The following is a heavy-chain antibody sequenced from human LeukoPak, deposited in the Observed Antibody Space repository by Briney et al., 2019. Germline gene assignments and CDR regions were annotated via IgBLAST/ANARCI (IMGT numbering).Heavy chain of an antibody. D-gene: IGHD6-13*01. V-gene: IGHV3-23*01. J-gene: IGHJ4*02. Sequence: GGSLRPSCAASGFTFSSYAMSWVRQAPGKGLEWVSAISGSGGSTYYADSVKGRFTISRDNSKNTLYLQMNSLRAEDTAVYYCAKENPRSSWSFDPYFGYWGQGTLVTVSS. CDR1: GFTFSSYA. CDR3: AKENPRSSWSFDPYFGY. CDR2: ISGSGGST.